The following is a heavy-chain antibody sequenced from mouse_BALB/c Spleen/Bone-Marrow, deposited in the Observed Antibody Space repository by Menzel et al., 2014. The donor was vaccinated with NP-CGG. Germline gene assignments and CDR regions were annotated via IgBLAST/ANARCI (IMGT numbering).Heavy chain of an antibody. D-gene: IGHD1-1*01. CDR1: GFSLXTYG. J-gene: IGHJ4*01. CDR2: IWSGGST. V-gene: IGHV2-2*02. CDR3: ARNLYYGSSLYAMDY. Sequence: QVQLKESGPGLVQPSQSLSITCTVSGFSLXTYGVHWVRQSPGKGLEWLGVIWSGGSTDYNAAFISRLSITKDNSKSQVFFKMNSLQANDTAIYYCARNLYYGSSLYAMDYWGQGTSVTVSS.